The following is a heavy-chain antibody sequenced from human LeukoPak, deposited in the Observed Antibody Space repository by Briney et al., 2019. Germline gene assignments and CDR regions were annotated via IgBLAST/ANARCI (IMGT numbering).Heavy chain of an antibody. D-gene: IGHD3-10*01. CDR3: ARGSDYYGSGSNTRCDY. CDR2: ISSSSSYI. J-gene: IGHJ4*02. Sequence: GGSLRLSCAASGFTFSNYSMNWVRQAPGKGLEWVSSISSSSSYIYYADSVKGRITISRGNAKNSLYLQMNSLRAEDTAVYYCARGSDYYGSGSNTRCDYWGQGTLVTVSS. V-gene: IGHV3-21*01. CDR1: GFTFSNYS.